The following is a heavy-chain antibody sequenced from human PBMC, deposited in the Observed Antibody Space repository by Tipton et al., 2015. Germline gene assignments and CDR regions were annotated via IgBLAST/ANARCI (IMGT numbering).Heavy chain of an antibody. CDR3: ARAYYYDSSGYPLFDY. Sequence: TLSLTCTVSGGSISSYYWSWIRQPPGKGLEWIGYIHQSGSTYYNPSLKSRVTISVDTSKNQFSLKLSSVTAADTAVYYCARAYYYDSSGYPLFDYWGQGTLVTVSS. V-gene: IGHV4-59*12. CDR1: GGSISSYY. D-gene: IGHD3-22*01. J-gene: IGHJ4*02. CDR2: IHQSGST.